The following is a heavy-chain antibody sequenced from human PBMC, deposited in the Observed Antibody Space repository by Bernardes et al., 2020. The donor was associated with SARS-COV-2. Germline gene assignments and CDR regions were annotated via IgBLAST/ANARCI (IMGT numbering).Heavy chain of an antibody. CDR3: AKRHYDNSGYNL. CDR1: GLTFSTYD. CDR2: ISGSGYSS. V-gene: IGHV3-23*01. J-gene: IGHJ4*02. Sequence: GGSLRLSCAASGLTFSTYDMGWVRQAPGKGLEWVSDISGSGYSSDYADSVEGRFTISRDNSKNTLFLQMNSLRAEDTAVYYCAKRHYDNSGYNLWGQGTPVTVSS. D-gene: IGHD3-22*01.